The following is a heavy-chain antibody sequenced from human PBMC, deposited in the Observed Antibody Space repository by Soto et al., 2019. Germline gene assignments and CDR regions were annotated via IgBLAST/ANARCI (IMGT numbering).Heavy chain of an antibody. D-gene: IGHD6-13*01. CDR1: GFSFSNFD. CDR3: ARSFRPQLVRGVFDY. Sequence: VQLLESGGGLVQPGGSLRLSCAASGFSFSNFDMSWVRQAPGKGLEWVSYISSSSSYTNYADSVKGRFTISRDNAKNSLYLQMNSLRAEDTAVYYCARSFRPQLVRGVFDYWGQGTLVTVSS. V-gene: IGHV3-11*03. J-gene: IGHJ4*02. CDR2: ISSSSSYT.